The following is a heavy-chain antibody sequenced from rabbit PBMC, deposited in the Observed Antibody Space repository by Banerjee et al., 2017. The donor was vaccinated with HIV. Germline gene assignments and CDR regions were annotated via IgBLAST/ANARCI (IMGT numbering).Heavy chain of an antibody. CDR2: IYTGSRGDI. J-gene: IGHJ4*01. D-gene: IGHD1-1*01. Sequence: QEQLEESGGDLVQPEGSLTLTCTASGFSFSSSYWICWVRQAPGKGLEWIACIYTGSRGDIYYASWAKGRFTISKTSSTTVTLQLNSLTAADTATYFCARDLNNYYIDNLWGPGTLVTVS. CDR3: ARDLNNYYIDNL. CDR1: GFSFSSSYW. V-gene: IGHV1S45*01.